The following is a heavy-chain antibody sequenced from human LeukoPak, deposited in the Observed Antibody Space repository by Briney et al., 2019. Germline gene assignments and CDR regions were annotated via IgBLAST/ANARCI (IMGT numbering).Heavy chain of an antibody. J-gene: IGHJ6*04. CDR3: ARDPYYYGSGRYYYGMDV. Sequence: PGGSLRLSCAASGFTFSDYYMSWLRQAPGKGLEGVSYISSSSSYTKYADSVKGRFTISRDNAKNSLYLQMNSLRAEDTAVYYCARDPYYYGSGRYYYGMDVWGKGTTVTVPS. D-gene: IGHD3-10*01. CDR1: GFTFSDYY. V-gene: IGHV3-11*06. CDR2: ISSSSSYT.